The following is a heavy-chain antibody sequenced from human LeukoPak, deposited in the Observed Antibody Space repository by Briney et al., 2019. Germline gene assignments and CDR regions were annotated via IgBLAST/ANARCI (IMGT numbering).Heavy chain of an antibody. Sequence: GGSLRLSCAASGFTFSSYYIHWVRQAPGKGPVWVSRINSDGGSTTYADSVKGRFTISRDNAKNTLYLQMYSLRAEDTAVYYCAFYGSGSPSWGQGTLVTVSS. J-gene: IGHJ4*01. V-gene: IGHV3-74*01. CDR3: AFYGSGSPS. CDR1: GFTFSSYY. CDR2: INSDGGST. D-gene: IGHD3-10*01.